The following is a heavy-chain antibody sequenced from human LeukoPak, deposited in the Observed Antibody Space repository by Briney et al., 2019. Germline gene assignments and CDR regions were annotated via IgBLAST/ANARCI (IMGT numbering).Heavy chain of an antibody. CDR2: IRSKAYGGTT. J-gene: IGHJ4*02. CDR3: TRAAGTNGY. Sequence: PGGSQRLSCTASGFTFGDYAMSWVRQAPGKGLEWVGFIRSKAYGGTTEYAASVKGRFTISRDDSKSIAYLQMNSLKTEDTAVYYCTRAAGTNGYWGQGTLVTVSS. V-gene: IGHV3-49*04. CDR1: GFTFGDYA. D-gene: IGHD2-8*01.